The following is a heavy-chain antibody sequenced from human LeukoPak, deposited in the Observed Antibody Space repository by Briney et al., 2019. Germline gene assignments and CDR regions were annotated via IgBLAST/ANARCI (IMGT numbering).Heavy chain of an antibody. V-gene: IGHV3-49*03. J-gene: IGHJ3*02. Sequence: GGSLRLSCTASGFTFGDYAMSWFRQAPGKGLEWVGFIRSKAYGGTTEYAASVKGRFTISRDDSKSIAYLQMNSLKSEDTAVYYCTRDRIGTGTTGDAFDIWGQGTMLIVSS. CDR2: IRSKAYGGTT. CDR3: TRDRIGTGTTGDAFDI. CDR1: GFTFGDYA. D-gene: IGHD1-1*01.